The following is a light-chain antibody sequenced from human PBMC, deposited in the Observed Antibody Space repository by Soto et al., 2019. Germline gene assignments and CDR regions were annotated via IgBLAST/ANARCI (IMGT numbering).Light chain of an antibody. J-gene: IGKJ1*01. CDR1: QSIGSY. CDR3: QQRSNWPRT. V-gene: IGKV3-11*01. CDR2: DAS. Sequence: IVLTQSPATLSLSLWERATLSCRASQSIGSYLAWYQHKLGQPPRLLIYDASNRATGIPARFSGSGSGTDFTLTISSLEPEDFAVYYCQQRSNWPRTFGQGTKVDIK.